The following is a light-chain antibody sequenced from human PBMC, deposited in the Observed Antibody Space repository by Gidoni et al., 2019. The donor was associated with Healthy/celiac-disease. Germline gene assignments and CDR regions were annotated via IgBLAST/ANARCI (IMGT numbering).Light chain of an antibody. Sequence: EIVLTQSPATLSLSPGERATLSCRASQSVSSYLALYQQKPGQAPRLLIYDASNRATGIPARFSGSGSGTYFTLTISSLEPEDFAVYYCQQRSNWPPEVTFXXXTRLEIK. CDR1: QSVSSY. V-gene: IGKV3-11*01. J-gene: IGKJ5*01. CDR3: QQRSNWPPEVT. CDR2: DAS.